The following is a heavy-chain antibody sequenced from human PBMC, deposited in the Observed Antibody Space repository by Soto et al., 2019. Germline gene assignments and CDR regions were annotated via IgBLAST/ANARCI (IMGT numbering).Heavy chain of an antibody. J-gene: IGHJ5*02. CDR1: GCSTSSYY. CDR2: IYYSGST. Sequence: WETLSLTCTVSGCSTSSYYWSWIRQPPGKGLEWIGYIYYSGSTNYNPSLKSRVTISVDTSKNQFSLKLSSVTAADTAVYYCASGGVTNWFDPWGQGTLVTVSS. D-gene: IGHD2-15*01. V-gene: IGHV4-59*01. CDR3: ASGGVTNWFDP.